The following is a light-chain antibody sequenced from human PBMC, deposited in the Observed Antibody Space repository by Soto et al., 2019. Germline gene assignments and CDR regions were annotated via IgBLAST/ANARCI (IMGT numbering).Light chain of an antibody. V-gene: IGLV1-40*01. CDR1: SSNIGAGYD. CDR2: ANN. CDR3: QSYDSSLSRSYV. Sequence: QSVLTQPPSVSGAPGQRVTISCTGSSSNIGAGYDVHWYQQLPGAAPKLLIYANNNRPSGVPDRFSGSKSDTSASLAITGLQAEDEADYYCQSYDSSLSRSYVFGTRTKVTVL. J-gene: IGLJ1*01.